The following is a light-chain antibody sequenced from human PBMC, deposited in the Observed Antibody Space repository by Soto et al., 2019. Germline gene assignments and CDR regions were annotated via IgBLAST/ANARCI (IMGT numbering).Light chain of an antibody. CDR3: CSYAGPYTSV. J-gene: IGLJ1*01. CDR1: NSNLGAGYD. V-gene: IGLV1-40*01. CDR2: GNR. Sequence: QSALTQPPSVSGAPGQRVTISCTGNNSNLGAGYDVHWYQQLPGAAPKLVIFGNRNRPSGVPERFSGFKSGNTASLTISGLQADDEADYYCCSYAGPYTSVFGTGTKVTVL.